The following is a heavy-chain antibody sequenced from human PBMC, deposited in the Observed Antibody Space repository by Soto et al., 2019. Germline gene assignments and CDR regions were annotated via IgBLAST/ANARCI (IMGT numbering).Heavy chain of an antibody. CDR1: GYTFTGYY. D-gene: IGHD4-17*01. CDR3: ASGSPGDYDVFDY. J-gene: IGHJ4*02. Sequence: QVQLVQSGAEVKKPGASVKVSCKASGYTFTGYYMHWVRQAPGQGLEWMGWINPNSGGTNYAQKLQGWVTMTRDTSISTAYMELSRLRSDDTAVYYCASGSPGDYDVFDYWGQGTLVTVSS. CDR2: INPNSGGT. V-gene: IGHV1-2*04.